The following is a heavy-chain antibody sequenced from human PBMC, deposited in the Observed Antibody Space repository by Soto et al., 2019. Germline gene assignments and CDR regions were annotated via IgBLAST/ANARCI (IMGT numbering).Heavy chain of an antibody. V-gene: IGHV1-69*01. CDR2: IIPIFGTA. Sequence: QVQLVQSGAEVKKPGSSVKVSCKASGGTFSSYAISWVRQAPGQGLEWMGGIIPIFGTANYAQKFQGRVTITADESTSTAYMELSSLRSEDTAVYYCARGIAVAGTTQLSRPISLGMDVWGQGTTVTVSS. CDR1: GGTFSSYA. D-gene: IGHD6-19*01. J-gene: IGHJ6*02. CDR3: ARGIAVAGTTQLSRPISLGMDV.